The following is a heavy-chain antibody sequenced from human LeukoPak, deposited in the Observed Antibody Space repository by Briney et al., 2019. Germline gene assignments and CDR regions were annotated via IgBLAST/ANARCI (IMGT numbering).Heavy chain of an antibody. D-gene: IGHD2-15*01. CDR2: IKSKNDGGTT. Sequence: GGSLRLSCTASGFTFSTAWMNWVRQAPGKGLEWVARIKSKNDGGTTDYAAPVKGRFTISRDDSKNMVYLQMNSLRAEDTAVYYCARGGGGLVVVVAAIGSYFDYWGQGTLVTVSS. J-gene: IGHJ4*02. CDR3: ARGGGGLVVVVAAIGSYFDY. CDR1: GFTFSTAW. V-gene: IGHV3-15*01.